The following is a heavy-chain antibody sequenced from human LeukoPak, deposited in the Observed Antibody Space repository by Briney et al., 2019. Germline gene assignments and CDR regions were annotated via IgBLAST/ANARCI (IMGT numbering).Heavy chain of an antibody. CDR3: AREVAGSNWFDP. Sequence: SETLSLTCGVYGGSFSAYYWSWLRQHPGKGLEWIGYIYYSGSTYYNPSLKSRVTISVDTSKNQFSLKLSSVTAADTAVYYCAREVAGSNWFDPWGQGTLVTVSS. D-gene: IGHD3-10*01. CDR2: IYYSGST. J-gene: IGHJ5*02. V-gene: IGHV4-31*11. CDR1: GGSFSAYY.